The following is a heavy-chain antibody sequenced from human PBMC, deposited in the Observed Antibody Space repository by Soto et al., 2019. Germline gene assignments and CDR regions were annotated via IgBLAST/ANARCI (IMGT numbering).Heavy chain of an antibody. CDR3: ARAYYYGASYYYYGMDG. V-gene: IGHV4-30-4*01. CDR1: GGSISFGDDY. CDR2: IYYSGST. J-gene: IGHJ6*02. D-gene: IGHD3-10*01. Sequence: SEDQSLTCTVSGGSISFGDDYCSWISQPPGKGLEWIGYIYYSGSTYYNPSLKSRVTISVDTSKNQFSLKLSSVTAADTAVYYCARAYYYGASYYYYGMDGWGQGTTVTVSS.